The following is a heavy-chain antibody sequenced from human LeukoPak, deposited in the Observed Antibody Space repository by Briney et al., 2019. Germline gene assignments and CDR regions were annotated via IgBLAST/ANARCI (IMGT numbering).Heavy chain of an antibody. D-gene: IGHD6-19*01. Sequence: SETLSLTCTVCGGSISSYYWSWIRQPPGKGLEWIGYIYYSGSTNYNPSLKSRVTISVDTSKNQFSLKLSSVTAADTAVYYCAGTYSSGSFDYWGQGTLVTVSS. CDR2: IYYSGST. J-gene: IGHJ4*02. CDR3: AGTYSSGSFDY. CDR1: GGSISSYY. V-gene: IGHV4-59*08.